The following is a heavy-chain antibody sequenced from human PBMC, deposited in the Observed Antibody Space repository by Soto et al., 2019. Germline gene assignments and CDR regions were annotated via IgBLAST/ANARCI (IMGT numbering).Heavy chain of an antibody. Sequence: ASVKVSCKASGYTFTNYYMHWVRQAPGQGLEWMGGIIPIFGTANYAQKFQGRVTITADESTSTAYMELSSLRSEDTAVYYCARAGRYCGGDCYEYYYGMDVWGQGTTVTVSS. CDR3: ARAGRYCGGDCYEYYYGMDV. J-gene: IGHJ6*02. D-gene: IGHD2-21*02. CDR2: IIPIFGTA. CDR1: GYTFTNYY. V-gene: IGHV1-69*13.